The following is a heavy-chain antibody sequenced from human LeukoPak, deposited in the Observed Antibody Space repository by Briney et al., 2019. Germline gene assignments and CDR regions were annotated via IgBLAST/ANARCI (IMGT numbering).Heavy chain of an antibody. Sequence: PSETLSLTCTVSGGSISSSSYYWGWIRQPPGKGLEWIGSIYYSGSTYYNPSLKSRVTISVDTSKNQFSLKLSSVTAADTAVYYCARASGYDLVYYGGNSYFDYWGQGTLVTVSS. V-gene: IGHV4-39*07. CDR1: GGSISSSSYY. D-gene: IGHD4-23*01. J-gene: IGHJ4*02. CDR2: IYYSGST. CDR3: ARASGYDLVYYGGNSYFDY.